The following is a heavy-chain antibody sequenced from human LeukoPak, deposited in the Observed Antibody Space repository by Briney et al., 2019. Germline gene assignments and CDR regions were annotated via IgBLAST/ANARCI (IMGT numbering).Heavy chain of an antibody. Sequence: GASVNDSCKASVYTFTSYYMHWVRQAPGQGLEWMGIINPRCGSTVYAQKFQGRVTITRHTSTSTVSMDASRQRYGDTAVYYCERAAIMVRGVIFDYWGQGTGVTVSS. D-gene: IGHD3-10*01. CDR1: VYTFTSYY. CDR2: INPRCGST. CDR3: ERAAIMVRGVIFDY. J-gene: IGHJ4*02. V-gene: IGHV1-46*01.